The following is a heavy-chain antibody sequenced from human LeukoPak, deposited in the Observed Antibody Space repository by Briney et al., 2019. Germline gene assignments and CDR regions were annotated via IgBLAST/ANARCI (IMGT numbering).Heavy chain of an antibody. Sequence: ASMKVSCKASGGTFSSYAISWVRQAPGQGLEWMGGVIPIFGTANYAQKFQGRVMITADESTSTAYMELSSLRSEDTAVYYCAREINYYDSSGYYPDWAFDIWGQGTMVTVSS. D-gene: IGHD3-22*01. V-gene: IGHV1-69*13. J-gene: IGHJ3*02. CDR2: VIPIFGTA. CDR1: GGTFSSYA. CDR3: AREINYYDSSGYYPDWAFDI.